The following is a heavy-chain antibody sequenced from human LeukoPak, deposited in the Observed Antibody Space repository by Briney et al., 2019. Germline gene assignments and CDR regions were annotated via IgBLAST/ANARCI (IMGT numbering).Heavy chain of an antibody. V-gene: IGHV3-13*01. J-gene: IGHJ4*02. Sequence: GGSLRLSCAASGFAFSSYDMHWVRQASGKGLEWVSGIGAFGDTYYGVAVRGRFTISRDNAKNSLYLQMNSLRVEDTAVYYCARGSTSYDYWGQGTLVTVSS. CDR2: IGAFGDT. CDR1: GFAFSSYD. D-gene: IGHD2-2*01. CDR3: ARGSTSYDY.